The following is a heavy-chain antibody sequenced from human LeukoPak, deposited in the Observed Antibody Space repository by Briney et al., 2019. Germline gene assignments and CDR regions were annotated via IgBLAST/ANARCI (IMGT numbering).Heavy chain of an antibody. Sequence: GGSLRLSCAASGFIFSSYAMSWVRQAPGKGLEWVSVISGSGGSTFYADSVKGRFTISRDNSKNTLYLQMNSLRAEDTAVYYCARVGGRAAAGSFDPWGQGTLVTVSS. CDR1: GFIFSSYA. CDR3: ARVGGRAAAGSFDP. V-gene: IGHV3-23*01. J-gene: IGHJ5*02. D-gene: IGHD6-13*01. CDR2: ISGSGGST.